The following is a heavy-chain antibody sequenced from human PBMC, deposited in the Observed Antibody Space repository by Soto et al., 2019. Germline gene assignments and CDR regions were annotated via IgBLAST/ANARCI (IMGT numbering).Heavy chain of an antibody. V-gene: IGHV3-30-3*01. Sequence: RLSCAAAGFTFSSYAMHWVRQAPGKGLEWVAVISYDGSNKYYADSVKGRFTISRDNSKNTLYLQMNSLRAEDTAVYYCARDCSGGSCYRYDDFDIWCQGTMVTVSS. D-gene: IGHD2-15*01. CDR1: GFTFSSYA. CDR3: ARDCSGGSCYRYDDFDI. CDR2: ISYDGSNK. J-gene: IGHJ3*02.